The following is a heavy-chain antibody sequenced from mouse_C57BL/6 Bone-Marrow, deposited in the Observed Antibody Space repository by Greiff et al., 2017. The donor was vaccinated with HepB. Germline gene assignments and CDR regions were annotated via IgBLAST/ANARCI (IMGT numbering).Heavy chain of an antibody. CDR1: GYTFTSYG. J-gene: IGHJ3*01. CDR3: ARVLRSWFAY. Sequence: VQLQESGAELARPGASVKLSCKASGYTFTSYGISWVKQRTGQGLEWIGEIYPRSGNTYYNEKFKGKATLTADKSSSTAYMELRSLTSEDSAVYFCARVLRSWFAYWGQGTLVTVSA. V-gene: IGHV1-81*01. CDR2: IYPRSGNT. D-gene: IGHD1-1*01.